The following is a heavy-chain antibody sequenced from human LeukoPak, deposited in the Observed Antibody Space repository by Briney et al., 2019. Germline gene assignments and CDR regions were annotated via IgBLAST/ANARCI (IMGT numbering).Heavy chain of an antibody. CDR1: GFTFSNYW. V-gene: IGHV3-7*03. CDR3: ANRNYYYYMDV. CDR2: MKQDGSET. J-gene: IGHJ6*03. Sequence: PGGSLRLSCAASGFTFSNYWMSWVRQAPGKGPEWVANMKQDGSETYYVDSVKGRFTISRDNAQNSLYLQMNSLTAEDTAVYYCANRNYYYYMDVWGKGTTVTISS.